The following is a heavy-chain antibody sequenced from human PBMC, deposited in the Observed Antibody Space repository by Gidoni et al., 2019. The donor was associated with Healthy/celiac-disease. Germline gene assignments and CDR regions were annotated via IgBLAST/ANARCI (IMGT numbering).Heavy chain of an antibody. CDR2: ISGDGGST. CDR3: AKEGGGDSHFDY. J-gene: IGHJ4*02. D-gene: IGHD2-21*02. Sequence: EVQLVESGGGVVQPGGSLRLSCAAPGFTFDDYAMHWVRQAPGKGLEWVSLISGDGGSTYYADSVKGRFTISRDNSKNSLYLQMNSLRTEDTALYYCAKEGGGDSHFDYWGQGTLVTVSS. CDR1: GFTFDDYA. V-gene: IGHV3-43*02.